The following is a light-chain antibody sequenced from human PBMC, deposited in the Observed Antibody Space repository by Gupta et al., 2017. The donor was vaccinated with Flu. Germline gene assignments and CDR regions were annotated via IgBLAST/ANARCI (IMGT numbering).Light chain of an antibody. CDR2: AAS. CDR1: HDIASY. J-gene: IGKJ4*01. Sequence: IQMTQSPSSLSASVGDRVTITCRASHDIASYLAWFQQKPGQAPKSLIFAASRVQSGVPSKFSGSGSGTDFTLTISRLHPEDFATYYCQHDRYSPMTFGGGTKVEIK. V-gene: IGKV1-16*02. CDR3: QHDRYSPMT.